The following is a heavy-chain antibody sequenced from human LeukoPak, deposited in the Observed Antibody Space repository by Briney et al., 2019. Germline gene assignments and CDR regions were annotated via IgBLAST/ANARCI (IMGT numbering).Heavy chain of an antibody. CDR1: GFTVSSNY. D-gene: IGHD3-22*01. V-gene: IGHV3-53*01. Sequence: GGSLRLSCAASGFTVSSNYMSWVRQAPGKGLEWVSVIYSGGSTYYADSVKGRFTISRDNSKNTLYLQMNSLRAEDTAVYYCARDLVLDYYDSSEGAFDIWGQGTMVTVSS. CDR2: IYSGGST. J-gene: IGHJ3*02. CDR3: ARDLVLDYYDSSEGAFDI.